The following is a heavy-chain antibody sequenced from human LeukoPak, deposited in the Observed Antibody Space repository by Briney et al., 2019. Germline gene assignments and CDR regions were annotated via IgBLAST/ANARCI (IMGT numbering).Heavy chain of an antibody. CDR1: GGSINNYY. CDR3: ARQRALAGKAGFDH. V-gene: IGHV4-4*07. D-gene: IGHD6-19*01. Sequence: SETLSPTCPVSGGSINNYYWSWVRQPAGKGLEWIGRIYTRGSTNYNPSLKSRVTTSVNTSNNQSSQKHSPVAADDTAVYYCARQRALAGKAGFDHWGQGTLATVSS. CDR2: IYTRGST. J-gene: IGHJ4*02.